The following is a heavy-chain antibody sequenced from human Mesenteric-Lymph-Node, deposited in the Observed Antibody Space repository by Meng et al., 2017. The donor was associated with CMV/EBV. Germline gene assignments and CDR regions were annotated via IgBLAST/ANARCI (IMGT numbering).Heavy chain of an antibody. J-gene: IGHJ4*02. CDR1: GFTFSSYA. CDR3: AKDLGSSSTSRTLDQ. Sequence: GESLKISCAASGFTFSSYAMHWVRQAPGKGLEWVAVISYDGSNKYYADSVKGRFTISRDNSKNTLYLQMNSLRAEDTAVYYCAKDLGSSSTSRTLDQWGRGTLVTVSS. CDR2: ISYDGSNK. V-gene: IGHV3-30-3*01. D-gene: IGHD2-2*01.